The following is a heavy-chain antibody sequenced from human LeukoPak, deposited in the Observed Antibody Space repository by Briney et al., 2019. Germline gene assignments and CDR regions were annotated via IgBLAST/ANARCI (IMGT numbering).Heavy chain of an antibody. J-gene: IGHJ4*02. CDR2: ISGSGGST. V-gene: IGHV3-23*01. CDR1: GFIFDDYA. CDR3: AKSLSNRGARDYFDC. Sequence: GGSLRLSCAVSGFIFDDYAMNWVRQAPGKGLEWVSTISGSGGSTYYADSVKGRFTISRDNSKNTLYMQMNSLRAEDTAVYYCAKSLSNRGARDYFDCWGQGTQVTVSS. D-gene: IGHD1-26*01.